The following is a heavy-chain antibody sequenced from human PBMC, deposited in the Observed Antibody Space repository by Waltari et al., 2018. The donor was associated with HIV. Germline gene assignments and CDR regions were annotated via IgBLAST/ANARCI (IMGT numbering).Heavy chain of an antibody. CDR3: ARHQQLVQSLYYFDL. CDR1: GGSIGSDNYY. Sequence: QLQLQESGPGLVKPSETLSLNCTVSGGSIGSDNYYWGWIRQPPGKGLGWIGKIYHSGSTHYNPSLKSRFTISVATSKNQFSLKLSSVTAADTAVYYCARHQQLVQSLYYFDLWGQGTLVSVSS. V-gene: IGHV4-39*01. CDR2: IYHSGST. J-gene: IGHJ4*02. D-gene: IGHD6-6*01.